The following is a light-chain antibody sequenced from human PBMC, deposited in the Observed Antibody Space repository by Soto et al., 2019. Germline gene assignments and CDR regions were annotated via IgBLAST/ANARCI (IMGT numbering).Light chain of an antibody. CDR2: GAS. CDR1: QSVGTK. Sequence: EIVMTQSPATLSVSPGERATLSCRASQSVGTKLARYQQKPGQAPRLLIYGASTRATGIPARFSGSGSGTEFTLTISSLQSEDFAVYYCQQYNDRPPLTFGGGTKVEIK. V-gene: IGKV3-15*01. J-gene: IGKJ4*01. CDR3: QQYNDRPPLT.